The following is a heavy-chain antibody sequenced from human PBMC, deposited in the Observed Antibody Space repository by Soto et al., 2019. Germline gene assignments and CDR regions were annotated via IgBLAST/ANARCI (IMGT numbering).Heavy chain of an antibody. CDR2: ISGSGGST. CDR3: AKVGGGLYCSSTSCYAEVPPFDY. Sequence: GKGLEWVSAISGSGGSTYYADSVKGRFPISRDNSKNTLYLQMNSLRAEDTAVYYCAKVGGGLYCSSTSCYAEVPPFDYWGQGTLVTVSS. V-gene: IGHV3-23*01. D-gene: IGHD2-2*01. J-gene: IGHJ4*02.